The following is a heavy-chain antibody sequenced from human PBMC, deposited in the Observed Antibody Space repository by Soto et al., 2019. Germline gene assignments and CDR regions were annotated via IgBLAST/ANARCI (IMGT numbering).Heavy chain of an antibody. Sequence: GGSLRLSCAASGSTFSTYWMSWVRQAPGKGLEWVANIKEDGSEKYYVDSVEGRFTISRDNAKNSLYLQMTSLRAEDTALYYCARGRGYFDSSGFPYLYAMDVWGQGTTVTVSS. CDR2: IKEDGSEK. D-gene: IGHD3-22*01. CDR1: GSTFSTYW. V-gene: IGHV3-7*01. CDR3: ARGRGYFDSSGFPYLYAMDV. J-gene: IGHJ6*02.